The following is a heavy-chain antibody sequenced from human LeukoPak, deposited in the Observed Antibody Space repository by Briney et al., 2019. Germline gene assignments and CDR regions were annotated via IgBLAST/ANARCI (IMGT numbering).Heavy chain of an antibody. CDR3: AKDLQLLPVVVPAAISNWFDP. J-gene: IGHJ5*02. CDR1: GFTFSSYG. D-gene: IGHD2-2*02. Sequence: GGSLRLSCAASGFTFSSYGMHWVRQAPGKGLEWVAFIRYDGSNKYYADSVKGRFTISRGNSKNTLYLQMNSLRAEDTAVYYCAKDLQLLPVVVPAAISNWFDPWGQGTLVTVSS. CDR2: IRYDGSNK. V-gene: IGHV3-30*02.